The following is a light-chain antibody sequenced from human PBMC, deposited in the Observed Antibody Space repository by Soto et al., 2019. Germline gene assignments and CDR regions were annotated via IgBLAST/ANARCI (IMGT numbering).Light chain of an antibody. Sequence: QSVLTQPASVSGSPGQSITISCTGTSSDVGGYDYVSWYQQYPGKAPKLIIYEVSYRPSGVSTRFSGSKSVNTASLTISGLQAEDEADYYCTSYTSSSTYVFGTGTKVTVL. CDR2: EVS. CDR3: TSYTSSSTYV. V-gene: IGLV2-14*01. J-gene: IGLJ1*01. CDR1: SSDVGGYDY.